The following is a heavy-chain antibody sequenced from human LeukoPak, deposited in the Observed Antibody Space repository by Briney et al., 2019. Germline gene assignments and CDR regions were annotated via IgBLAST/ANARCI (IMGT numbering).Heavy chain of an antibody. CDR2: ISGSGGST. Sequence: PGGSLRLSCAASGFTFSSYAMSWVRQAPGKGLEWVSAISGSGGSTYYADSVKGRFTISRDNSKNTLYLQMNSLRAEDTAVYYCAKEMPGRMRDIVVVPAAPLSDYWGQGTLVTVSS. D-gene: IGHD2-2*01. CDR3: AKEMPGRMRDIVVVPAAPLSDY. J-gene: IGHJ4*02. CDR1: GFTFSSYA. V-gene: IGHV3-23*01.